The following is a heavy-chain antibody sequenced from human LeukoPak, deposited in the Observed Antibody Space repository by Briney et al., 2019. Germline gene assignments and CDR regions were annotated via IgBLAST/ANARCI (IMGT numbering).Heavy chain of an antibody. V-gene: IGHV1-2*02. CDR3: TREDY. CDR1: VYTFTVNP. CDR2: IIPKSGAT. Sequence: ASVRVSFKASVYTFTVNPILWVRQAPGQGLEWMGWIIPKSGATTYAQKFQGRVGMTRDTSISTAFMGLSSLRSDDTAVYYCTREDYWGQGTPVTVSS. J-gene: IGHJ4*02.